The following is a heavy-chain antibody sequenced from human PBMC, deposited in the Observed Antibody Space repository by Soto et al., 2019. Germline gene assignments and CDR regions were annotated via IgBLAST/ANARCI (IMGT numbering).Heavy chain of an antibody. CDR1: GFTVSSNY. J-gene: IGHJ3*01. V-gene: IGHV3-53*04. CDR3: ASDRQSSGWLDAFDL. D-gene: IGHD6-19*01. Sequence: EVQLVESGGGLVQPGGSLRLSCAASGFTVSSNYMSWVRQAPGKGLEWVSVIFTGGSTYYADSVKGRFTISRHSSMNTVYLQMDSMRDEDTAVYYCASDRQSSGWLDAFDLWGQGTMVTVSS. CDR2: IFTGGST.